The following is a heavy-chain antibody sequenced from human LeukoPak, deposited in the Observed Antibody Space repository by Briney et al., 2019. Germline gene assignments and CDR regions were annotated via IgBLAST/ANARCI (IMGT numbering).Heavy chain of an antibody. CDR2: ISYDGSNK. Sequence: GGSLRLSCAASGFTFSSYGMHWVRQAPGKGLEWVAVISYDGSNKYYADSVRGRFTISRDNSKNTLYLQMNSLRAEDTAVYYCAKDRSGSYDYWGQGTLVTVSS. CDR3: AKDRSGSYDY. CDR1: GFTFSSYG. J-gene: IGHJ4*02. D-gene: IGHD1-26*01. V-gene: IGHV3-30*18.